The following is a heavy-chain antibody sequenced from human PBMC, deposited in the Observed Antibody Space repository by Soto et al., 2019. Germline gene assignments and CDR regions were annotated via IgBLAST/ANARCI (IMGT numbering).Heavy chain of an antibody. CDR3: ARDRLRLGELSLLGYFDY. V-gene: IGHV3-30*04. Sequence: QVQLEESGGGMVQPGRSLRLSCAASGFTFSRHTMHWVHQAPGKGLEWMASISYDGSNKYYADSVKGRFTISRDNSKNTLSVQMDSLRAEDTAVYYCARDRLRLGELSLLGYFDYWGQGTLVTVSS. CDR1: GFTFSRHT. J-gene: IGHJ4*02. D-gene: IGHD3-16*02. CDR2: ISYDGSNK.